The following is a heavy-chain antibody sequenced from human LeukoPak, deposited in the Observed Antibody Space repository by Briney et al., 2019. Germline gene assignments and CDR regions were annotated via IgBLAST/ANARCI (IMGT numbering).Heavy chain of an antibody. CDR3: ARFVSSGWYEVWFDP. Sequence: SETLSLTCTVSGYSISSDYYWGWIRQPPGKGLEWIGSIYHSGSTNYNPSLKSRVTISVDTSKNQFSLKLSSVTAADTAVYYCARFVSSGWYEVWFDPWGQGTLVTVSS. D-gene: IGHD6-19*01. V-gene: IGHV4-38-2*02. CDR1: GYSISSDYY. J-gene: IGHJ5*02. CDR2: IYHSGST.